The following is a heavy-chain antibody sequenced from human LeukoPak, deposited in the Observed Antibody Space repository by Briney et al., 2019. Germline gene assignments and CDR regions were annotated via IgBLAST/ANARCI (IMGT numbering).Heavy chain of an antibody. D-gene: IGHD3-3*01. CDR3: VRAFWSGYYYVFDY. CDR1: GGSISSNY. Sequence: SETLSLTCTVSGGSISSNYWSWIRQPPGKDLEWIGYIYSSGSANYNPSLKSRVTMSVDTSKNQFSLKLTSVTAADTAVYYCVRAFWSGYYYVFDYWGQGTLVTVSS. J-gene: IGHJ4*02. CDR2: IYSSGSA. V-gene: IGHV4-59*01.